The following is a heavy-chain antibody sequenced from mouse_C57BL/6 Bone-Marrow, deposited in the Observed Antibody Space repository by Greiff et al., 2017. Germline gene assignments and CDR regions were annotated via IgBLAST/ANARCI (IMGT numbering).Heavy chain of an antibody. CDR2: IWRGGST. CDR3: ATNYLFFYYYAMDY. Sequence: QVQLQQSGPGLVQPSQSLSITCTVSGFSLTSYGVHWVRQSPGKGLEWLGVIWRGGSTDYNAAFMSRLSITKDNSKSQVFFKMNSLQAYDTAIYYCATNYLFFYYYAMDYWGQGTSVTVSS. CDR1: GFSLTSYG. J-gene: IGHJ4*01. D-gene: IGHD1-1*01. V-gene: IGHV2-5*01.